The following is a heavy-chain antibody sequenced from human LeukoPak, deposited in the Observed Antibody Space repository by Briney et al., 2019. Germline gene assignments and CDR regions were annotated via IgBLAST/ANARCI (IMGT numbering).Heavy chain of an antibody. CDR1: GFTFSLSW. CDR2: INYDARSR. D-gene: IGHD1-1*01. V-gene: IGHV3-74*01. J-gene: IGHJ1*01. Sequence: GESLRLSCAASGFTFSLSWMHWVRQAPGMGLEWVSSINYDARSRTYADSVKGRLTISRDNAENTLFLQMNSLRVEDSAIYSCVRGAGPGTPFDWGQGILVTVSS. CDR3: VRGAGPGTPFD.